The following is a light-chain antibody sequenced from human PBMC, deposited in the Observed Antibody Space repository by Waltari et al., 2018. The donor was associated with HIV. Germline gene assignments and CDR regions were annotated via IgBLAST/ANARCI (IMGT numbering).Light chain of an antibody. Sequence: SYALSQPPSVSVALGQTARITCGGDAIGSKNVHWYRQKPGQAPVLVIYRDNNRPSGIPERFSGSNSGDTATLTISRAQAGDEADYYCQVWDGTTAYYVFATGTKVTVL. V-gene: IGLV3-9*01. CDR2: RDN. CDR3: QVWDGTTAYYV. J-gene: IGLJ1*01. CDR1: AIGSKN.